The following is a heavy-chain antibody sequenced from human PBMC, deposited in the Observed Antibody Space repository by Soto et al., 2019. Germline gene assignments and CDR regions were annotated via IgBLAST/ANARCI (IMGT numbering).Heavy chain of an antibody. CDR1: GFTFSSYA. V-gene: IGHV3-23*01. Sequence: VQLLESGGGLVQPGGSLRLSCAASGFTFSSYAMSWVRQAPGKGLEWVSAISGSGGSTYYADSVKGRFTISRDNSKNTLYLQMNSLSAEDTAVYYCAKDRRDYDNYYYYGMDVWGQGTTVTVSS. J-gene: IGHJ6*02. CDR2: ISGSGGST. D-gene: IGHD3-9*01. CDR3: AKDRRDYDNYYYYGMDV.